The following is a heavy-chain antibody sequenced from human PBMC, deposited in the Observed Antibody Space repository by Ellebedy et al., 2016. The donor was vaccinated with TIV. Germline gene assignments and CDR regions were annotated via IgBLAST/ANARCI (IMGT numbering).Heavy chain of an antibody. CDR3: ARGPGYSSRWSDAFDI. Sequence: GSLRLXCSVSGGSISTSSYYCGWIRQSPGKGLEWIASMYYSGSTNYNPSLKSRVTISVDTSENQLSLNLSSVTAADTAVYYCARGPGYSSRWSDAFDIWGQGTMVTVSS. D-gene: IGHD6-19*01. CDR1: GGSISTSSYY. V-gene: IGHV4-39*01. J-gene: IGHJ3*02. CDR2: MYYSGST.